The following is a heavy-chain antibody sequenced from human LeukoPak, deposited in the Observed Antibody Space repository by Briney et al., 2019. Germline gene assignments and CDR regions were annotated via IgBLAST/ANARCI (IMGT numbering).Heavy chain of an antibody. Sequence: SETLSLTCTVSGGSISSYYWSWIRQPPGKGLEWIGYIYYSGSTNYTPSLKSRVTISVDTSKNQFSLKLSSVTAADTAVYYCARESSSGWNYFDYWGQGTLVTVSS. D-gene: IGHD6-19*01. CDR2: IYYSGST. CDR1: GGSISSYY. CDR3: ARESSSGWNYFDY. V-gene: IGHV4-59*01. J-gene: IGHJ4*02.